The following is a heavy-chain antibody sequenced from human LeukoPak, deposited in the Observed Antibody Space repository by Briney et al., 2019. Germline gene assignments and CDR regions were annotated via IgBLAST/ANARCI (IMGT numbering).Heavy chain of an antibody. CDR1: GYTFTAQY. J-gene: IGHJ4*02. D-gene: IGHD1-1*01. CDR2: INPSSGGT. V-gene: IGHV1-2*06. CDR3: ASGTTERIDY. Sequence: ASVKVSCRASGYTFTAQYMHWVRQAPGQGLEWMGRINPSSGGTNYVQKFQGRVTTTRDTSITTAYMELTSLRSDDTAVYYCASGTTERIDYWGQGTLVTVSS.